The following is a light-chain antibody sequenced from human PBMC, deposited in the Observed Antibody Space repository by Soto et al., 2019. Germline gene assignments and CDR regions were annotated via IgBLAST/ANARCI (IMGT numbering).Light chain of an antibody. J-gene: IGKJ1*01. Sequence: DIVMTQSPDSLAVSLGERATINCKSSQSVLYSSNNKNYLTWYQQKPGQPPKLLIYWASTRESGVPDRFSGSGSGTDFTLTISSLQAEDVAVYYCQQSYSTPWTVGQGTKVEIK. CDR1: QSVLYSSNNKNY. CDR3: QQSYSTPWT. CDR2: WAS. V-gene: IGKV4-1*01.